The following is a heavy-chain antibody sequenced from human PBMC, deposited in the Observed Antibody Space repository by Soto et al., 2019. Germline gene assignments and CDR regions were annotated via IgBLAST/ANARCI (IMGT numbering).Heavy chain of an antibody. CDR2: VFYSGAP. D-gene: IGHD3-10*01. V-gene: IGHV4-30-4*01. CDR3: ARAGFSYGHLLF. CDR1: GGPIKTGDYY. J-gene: IGHJ4*02. Sequence: SETLSLTCNVSGGPIKTGDYYWNWIRHPPGKGLEWIGYVFYSGAPNYSPSLKSRAAISMDTSKNQFSLSLTSVTAADTAVYYCARAGFSYGHLLFWGQGIRVTVSS.